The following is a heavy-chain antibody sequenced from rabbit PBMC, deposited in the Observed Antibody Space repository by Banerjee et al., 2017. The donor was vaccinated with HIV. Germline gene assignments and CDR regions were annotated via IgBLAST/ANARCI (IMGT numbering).Heavy chain of an antibody. CDR2: IYIGDGST. CDR1: GFDFSSNA. CDR3: ARGGYAGSGSFNL. Sequence: EESGGDLVKPGASLKLSCKASGFDFSSNAMCWVRQAPGKGPEWIACIYIGDGSTYYASWVNGRFTISKTSSTTVTPQMTSLTAADTATYFCARGGYAGSGSFNLWGPGTLVT. J-gene: IGHJ4*01. D-gene: IGHD8-1*01. V-gene: IGHV1S47*01.